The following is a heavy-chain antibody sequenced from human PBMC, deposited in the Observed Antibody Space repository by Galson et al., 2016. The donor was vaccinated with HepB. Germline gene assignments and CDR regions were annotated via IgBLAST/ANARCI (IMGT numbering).Heavy chain of an antibody. Sequence: SLRLSCATSGFTFSACAMTWVRQAPGKGLEWVSGISHTSDVTNYADSVKGRFTISRDNSKSTLYLQMSSLRAEDTAVYYCAKRGPIYSDYALDYWGQGSLVTVS. CDR1: GFTFSACA. D-gene: IGHD4-11*01. CDR2: ISHTSDVT. CDR3: AKRGPIYSDYALDY. V-gene: IGHV3-23*01. J-gene: IGHJ4*02.